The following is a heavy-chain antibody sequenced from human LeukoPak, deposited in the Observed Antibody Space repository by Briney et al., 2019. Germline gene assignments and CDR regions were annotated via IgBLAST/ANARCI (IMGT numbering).Heavy chain of an antibody. CDR3: AKGNYYDGSGPNYYYYGMDV. D-gene: IGHD3-22*01. CDR2: INPSGGST. CDR1: GYTFTSYY. J-gene: IGHJ6*02. V-gene: IGHV1-46*01. Sequence: GASVKVSCKASGYTFTSYYMHWVRQAPGQGLEWMGIINPSGGSTSYAQKFQGRVTMTRDTSTSTAYMELRSLRSDDTAVYYCAKGNYYDGSGPNYYYYGMDVWGQGTTVTVSS.